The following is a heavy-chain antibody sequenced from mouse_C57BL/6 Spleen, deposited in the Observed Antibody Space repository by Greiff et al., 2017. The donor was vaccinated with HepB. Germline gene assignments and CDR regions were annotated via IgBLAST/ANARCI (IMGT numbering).Heavy chain of an antibody. Sequence: LVESGPELVKPGASVKISCKASGYAFSSSWMNWVKQRPGKGLEWIGRIYPGDGDTNYNGKFKGKATLTADKSSSTAYMQLSSLTSEDSAVYFCAKDWEGSFDYWGQGTTLTVSS. CDR3: AKDWEGSFDY. D-gene: IGHD4-1*01. J-gene: IGHJ2*01. CDR1: GYAFSSSW. V-gene: IGHV1-82*01. CDR2: IYPGDGDT.